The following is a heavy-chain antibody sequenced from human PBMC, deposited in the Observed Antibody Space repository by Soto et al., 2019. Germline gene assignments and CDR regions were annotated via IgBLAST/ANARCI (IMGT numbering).Heavy chain of an antibody. D-gene: IGHD6-13*01. CDR3: ARHGRNIAAAGTGYYYYGMDV. J-gene: IGHJ6*02. CDR2: IDPSDSYT. CDR1: GYSFTSYW. V-gene: IGHV5-10-1*01. Sequence: GESLKISCKGSGYSFTSYWISWVRQMPGKGLEWMGRIDPSDSYTNYSPSFQGHVTISADKSISTAYLQLSSLKASDTAMYYCARHGRNIAAAGTGYYYYGMDVWGQGTTVTVSS.